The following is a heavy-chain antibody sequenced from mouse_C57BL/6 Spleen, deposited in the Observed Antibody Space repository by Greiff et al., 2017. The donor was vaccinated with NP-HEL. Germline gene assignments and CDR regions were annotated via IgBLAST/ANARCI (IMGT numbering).Heavy chain of an antibody. Sequence: VXGVESGGGLVKPGGSLKLSCAASGFTFSDYGMHWVRQAPEKGLEWVAYISSGSSTIYYADTVKGRFTISRDNAKNTLFLQMTSLRSEDTAMYYGARWNGRRRGYYAMDYWGQGTSVTVSS. CDR2: ISSGSSTI. D-gene: IGHD1-1*01. CDR3: ARWNGRRRGYYAMDY. CDR1: GFTFSDYG. V-gene: IGHV5-17*01. J-gene: IGHJ4*01.